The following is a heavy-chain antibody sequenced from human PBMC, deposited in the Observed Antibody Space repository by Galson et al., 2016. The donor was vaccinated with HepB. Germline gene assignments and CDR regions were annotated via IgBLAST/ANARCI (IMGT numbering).Heavy chain of an antibody. CDR3: WRELGS. D-gene: IGHD3-16*01. CDR2: IYTTGST. V-gene: IGHV4-4*07. J-gene: IGHJ5*02. Sequence: SETLSLTCSVSGGPISGAYWSWIRQPVGKGLEWVGLIYTTGSTNYNPSLKSRVTISLDTSKNQFSLELRSVTAADTAIYYCWRELGSWGQGTLVTVPS. CDR1: GGPISGAY.